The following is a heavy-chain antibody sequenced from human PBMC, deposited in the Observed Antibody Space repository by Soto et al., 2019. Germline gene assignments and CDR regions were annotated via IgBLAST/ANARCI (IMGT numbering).Heavy chain of an antibody. V-gene: IGHV3-43D*04. CDR2: ISWDGGST. CDR3: AKDMTNYFGMDV. Sequence: GGSLRLSCAASGFTFEDYAMHWVRQAPGKGLEWVSVISWDGGSTYYADSVKGRFTISRDNSKNSLYLQMNSLRAEDTALYYCAKDMTNYFGMDVWGQGTTVT. J-gene: IGHJ6*02. CDR1: GFTFEDYA.